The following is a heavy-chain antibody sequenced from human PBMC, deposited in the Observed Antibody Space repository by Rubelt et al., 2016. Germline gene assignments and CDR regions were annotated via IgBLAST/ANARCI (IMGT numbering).Heavy chain of an antibody. CDR2: VSAYNGNT. CDR1: GYTFSNYG. Sequence: QVQLVQSGAEVKKPGASVKVSCKASGYTFSNYGVTWVRQAPGQGLEWMGGVSAYNGNTTYVQKLQGRLTMTTETSTSPAYMELRCLGSDDTAVYYCAVPDNSQWVWGQGTLVTVSS. V-gene: IGHV1-18*01. D-gene: IGHD1-26*01. CDR3: AVPDNSQWV. J-gene: IGHJ4*02.